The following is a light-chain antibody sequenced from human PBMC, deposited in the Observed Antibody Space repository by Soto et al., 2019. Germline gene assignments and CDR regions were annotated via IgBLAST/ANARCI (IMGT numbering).Light chain of an antibody. CDR3: QQYGSSPPELT. Sequence: ETVMTQSPATLSVSPGERATLSCRASQSVNSNLAWYQQKLGQAPRVLIFGASTRATGIPARFSGSGSGTDFTLTISRLEPEDFAVYYCQQYGSSPPELTFGGGTKVDIK. CDR1: QSVNSN. CDR2: GAS. V-gene: IGKV3-15*01. J-gene: IGKJ4*01.